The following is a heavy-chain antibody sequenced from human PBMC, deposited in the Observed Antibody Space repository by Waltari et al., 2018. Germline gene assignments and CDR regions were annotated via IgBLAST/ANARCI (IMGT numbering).Heavy chain of an antibody. Sequence: QVQLVQSGAEVKKPGSSVKVSCKASGGTFSSYAISWVRQAPGQGLEWMGRIIPIFGTANYAQKFQGRVTITADKSTSTSYRERNSLGSEDTALYYCARMTSWIYGIGYFDYWGQGTLVTVSS. V-gene: IGHV1-69*08. CDR3: ARMTSWIYGIGYFDY. CDR2: IIPIFGTA. J-gene: IGHJ4*02. D-gene: IGHD3-10*01. CDR1: GGTFSSYA.